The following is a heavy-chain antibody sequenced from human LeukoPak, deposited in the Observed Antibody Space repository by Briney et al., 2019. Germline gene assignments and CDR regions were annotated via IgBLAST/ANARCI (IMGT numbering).Heavy chain of an antibody. CDR3: ARGPGGGYDSYFDY. CDR2: INHSGST. CDR1: GGSISSSSYY. Sequence: PSETLSLTCTVSGGSISSSSYYWGWIRQPPGKGLEWIGEINHSGSTNYNPSLKSRVTISVDTSKNQFSLKLSSVTAADTAVYYCARGPGGGYDSYFDYWGQGTLVTVSS. J-gene: IGHJ4*02. D-gene: IGHD5-12*01. V-gene: IGHV4-39*07.